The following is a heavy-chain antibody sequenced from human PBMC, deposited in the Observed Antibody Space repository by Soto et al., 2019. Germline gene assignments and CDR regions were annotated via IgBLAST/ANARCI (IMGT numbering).Heavy chain of an antibody. CDR2: IDPSDSYT. V-gene: IGHV5-10-1*01. D-gene: IGHD2-15*01. J-gene: IGHJ6*02. CDR1: GYSFTSYC. CDR3: ARLSCSGGSCYPNYYYYYGMDV. Sequence: PGESLKISCKGSGYSFTSYCISWVRQMPGKGLEWMGRIDPSDSYTNYSPSFQGHVTITADKSISTAYLQWSSLKASDTAMYYCARLSCSGGSCYPNYYYYYGMDVWGQGPTLTVYS.